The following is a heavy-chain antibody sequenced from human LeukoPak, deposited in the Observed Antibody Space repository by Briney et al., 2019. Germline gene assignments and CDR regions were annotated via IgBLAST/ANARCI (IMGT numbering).Heavy chain of an antibody. Sequence: GRSLRLSCAASGFIFSHYGMHWVRQAPGKGLEWVAVIQNDASTENFADSVKGPFTISRDNSKNTVFLQMNSLRVEDTAVYYCARELSQIVWGGLDYGGQGTLVSVSS. CDR2: IQNDASTE. V-gene: IGHV3-33*05. J-gene: IGHJ4*02. CDR3: ARELSQIVWGGLDY. CDR1: GFIFSHYG. D-gene: IGHD2-21*01.